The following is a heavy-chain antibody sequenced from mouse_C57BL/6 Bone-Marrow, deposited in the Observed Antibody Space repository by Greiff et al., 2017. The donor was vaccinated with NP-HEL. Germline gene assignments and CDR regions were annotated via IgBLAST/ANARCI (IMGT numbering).Heavy chain of an antibody. CDR1: GYTFTSYG. CDR3: ARCQGTTVEAYWYFDV. D-gene: IGHD1-1*01. CDR2: IYPRSGNT. Sequence: QVQLQQSGAELARPGASVKLSCKASGYTFTSYGISWVKQRTGQGLEWIGEIYPRSGNTYYNEKFKGKATLTADKSSSTAYMELRSLTSEDSAVYFCARCQGTTVEAYWYFDVWGTGTTVTVSS. J-gene: IGHJ1*03. V-gene: IGHV1-81*01.